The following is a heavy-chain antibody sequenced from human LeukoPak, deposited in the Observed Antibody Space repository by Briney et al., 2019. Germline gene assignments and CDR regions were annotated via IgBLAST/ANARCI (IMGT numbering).Heavy chain of an antibody. V-gene: IGHV1-2*02. CDR1: GYTFTGYY. J-gene: IGHJ5*02. CDR2: INPNSGGT. Sequence: ASVKVSCKASGYTFTGYYMHWVRQAPGQGLEWMGWINPNSGGTNYAQKFQGRVTITADKSTSTAYMELSSLRSEDTAVYYCARVPAVDIVVVPAALFDPWGQGTLVTVSS. CDR3: ARVPAVDIVVVPAALFDP. D-gene: IGHD2-2*01.